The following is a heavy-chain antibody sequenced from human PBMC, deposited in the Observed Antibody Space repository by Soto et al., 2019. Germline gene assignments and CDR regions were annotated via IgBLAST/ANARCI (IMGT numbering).Heavy chain of an antibody. CDR1: GYTFPSYG. D-gene: IGHD4-4*01. CDR3: AGDPDSHYNDSHAASYP. Sequence: ASVKVSCKASGYTFPSYGISWVRQAPGQGLEWMGWISAYNGNTNYAQKLQGRVTMTTDTSTTTAYMELRSLRSDDTAVYYCAGDPDSHYNDSHAASYPWGQGTLVTVSS. CDR2: ISAYNGNT. J-gene: IGHJ5*02. V-gene: IGHV1-18*01.